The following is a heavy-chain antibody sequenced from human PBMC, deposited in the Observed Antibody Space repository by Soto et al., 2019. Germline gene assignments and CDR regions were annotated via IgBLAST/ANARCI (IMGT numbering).Heavy chain of an antibody. CDR1: GYTFTTSW. CDR2: IDPGDSDT. D-gene: IGHD6-13*01. J-gene: IGHJ4*02. CDR3: ARHAGNSWKGDYFDY. Sequence: PXESLTISYKASGYTFTTSWIGLVRQMRGQGLEWMGIIDPGDSDTRYSPSFQGRITISVDKSISTAYLQWSSLEASDTAIYYCARHAGNSWKGDYFDYWGRGALVTVSS. V-gene: IGHV5-51*01.